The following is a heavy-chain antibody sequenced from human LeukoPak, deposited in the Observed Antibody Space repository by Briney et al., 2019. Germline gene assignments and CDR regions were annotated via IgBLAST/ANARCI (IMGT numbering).Heavy chain of an antibody. CDR3: ARGGRGVLWFGELGY. D-gene: IGHD3-10*01. J-gene: IGHJ4*02. CDR2: IYYSGST. Sequence: SETLSLTCTVSGGSISSYYWSWIRQPPGKGLEWIGYIYYSGSTNYNPSLKSRVTISVDTSKNQFSLKLSSVTAADTAVYYCARGGRGVLWFGELGYWGQGTLVTVSS. CDR1: GGSISSYY. V-gene: IGHV4-59*01.